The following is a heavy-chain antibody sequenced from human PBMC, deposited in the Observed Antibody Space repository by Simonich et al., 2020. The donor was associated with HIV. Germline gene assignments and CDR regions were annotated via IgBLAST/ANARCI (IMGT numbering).Heavy chain of an antibody. CDR1: GGSISSSSDY. D-gene: IGHD2-2*01. J-gene: IGHJ5*02. V-gene: IGHV4-39*01. Sequence: QLQLQESGPGLVKPSETLSLTCTVSGGSISSSSDYWSWNRQPPGKGLEWIGEINHSGSTKNNASPTRRFPRSVDTSKSQFSLQLTSVTAAGTAVYYCARHMCSAISCFEGYNWFDPWGQGNLVTVSS. CDR3: ARHMCSAISCFEGYNWFDP. CDR2: INHSGST.